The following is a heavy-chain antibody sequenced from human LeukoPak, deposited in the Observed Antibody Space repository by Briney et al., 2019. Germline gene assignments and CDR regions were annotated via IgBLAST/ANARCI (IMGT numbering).Heavy chain of an antibody. Sequence: ASVKVSCKASGGTFSSYAISWVRQAPGQGLEWMGWINTNTGNPTYAQDYTGRFVFSLDTSVSTTYLQISRLKAEDTAVYYCASGPSYSGSNEYFDSWGQGTLVTVSS. V-gene: IGHV7-4-1*02. J-gene: IGHJ4*02. D-gene: IGHD1-26*01. CDR2: INTNTGNP. CDR3: ASGPSYSGSNEYFDS. CDR1: GGTFSSYA.